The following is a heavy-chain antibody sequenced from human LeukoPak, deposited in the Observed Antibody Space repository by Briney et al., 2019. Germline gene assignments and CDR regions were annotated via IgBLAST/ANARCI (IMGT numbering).Heavy chain of an antibody. CDR3: AREVRPYYDYVEARVYGMDV. Sequence: ASVKVSCRASGYTFTSYGISWVRQAPGQGLEWMGWISAYNGNTNYAQKLQGRVTMTTDTSTSTAYMELRSLRSDDTAVYYCAREVRPYYDYVEARVYGMDVWGQGTTVTVSS. CDR2: ISAYNGNT. V-gene: IGHV1-18*01. CDR1: GYTFTSYG. J-gene: IGHJ6*02. D-gene: IGHD3-16*01.